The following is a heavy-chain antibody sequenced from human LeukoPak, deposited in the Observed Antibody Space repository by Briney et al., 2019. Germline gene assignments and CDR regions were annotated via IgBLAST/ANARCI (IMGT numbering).Heavy chain of an antibody. Sequence: SETLSLTCTVSGGSISSSSYYWGWIRQPPGKGLEWIGSIYYSGSTYYNPSLKSRVTISVDTSKNQFSLKLSSVTAADTAVYYCAXQGXGYYWGKYYFDYWGQGTLVTVSS. CDR1: GGSISSSSYY. D-gene: IGHD3-22*01. CDR2: IYYSGST. J-gene: IGHJ4*02. V-gene: IGHV4-39*01. CDR3: AXQGXGYYWGKYYFDY.